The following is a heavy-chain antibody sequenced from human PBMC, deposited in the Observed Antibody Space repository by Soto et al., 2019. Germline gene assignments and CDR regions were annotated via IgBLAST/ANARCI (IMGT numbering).Heavy chain of an antibody. CDR1: GFTFSNYN. CDR3: AREGALKPFSS. V-gene: IGHV3-21*01. Sequence: PGGSLRLSCVASGFTFSNYNMNWVRQAPGKGLEWVSQISGSSIYIHYADSVRGRFTISRDNAKNSVYLQMDSLRVEDTAVYYCAREGALKPFSSWGQGDLVTVSS. J-gene: IGHJ5*02. CDR2: ISGSSIYI.